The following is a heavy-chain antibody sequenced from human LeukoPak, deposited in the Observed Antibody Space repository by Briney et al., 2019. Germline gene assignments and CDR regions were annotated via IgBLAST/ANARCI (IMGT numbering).Heavy chain of an antibody. V-gene: IGHV1-18*01. J-gene: IGHJ4*02. CDR1: GYTFTSYG. D-gene: IGHD2-2*01. Sequence: ASVKVSCKASGYTFTSYGISWVRQAPGQGLEWMGWISAYNGNTNYAQKLQGRVTMTRDMSTSTVYMELSSLRSEDTAVYYCARELNWGVVVPAELDYWGQGTLVTVSS. CDR3: ARELNWGVVVPAELDY. CDR2: ISAYNGNT.